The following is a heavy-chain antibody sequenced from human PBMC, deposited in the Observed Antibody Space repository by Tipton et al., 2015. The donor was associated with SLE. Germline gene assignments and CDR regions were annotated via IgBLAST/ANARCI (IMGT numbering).Heavy chain of an antibody. CDR1: GGSISSSSYY. D-gene: IGHD2-2*01. CDR2: IHYSGST. Sequence: TLSLTCTVSGGSISSSSYYWGWIRQPPGKGLEWIGSIHYSGSTYYNPSLKSRVTISVDTSKNQFSLKLSSVTAADTAVYYCATAGGSTSCFYCGYFDLWGRGPLVTVYS. CDR3: ATAGGSTSCFYCGYFDL. V-gene: IGHV4-39*07. J-gene: IGHJ2*01.